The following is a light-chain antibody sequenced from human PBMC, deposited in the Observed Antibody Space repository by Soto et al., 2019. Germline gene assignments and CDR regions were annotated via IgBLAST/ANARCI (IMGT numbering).Light chain of an antibody. CDR2: DAS. J-gene: IGKJ1*01. CDR3: QQYNTYRT. CDR1: QSVSTW. Sequence: DIQMTQSPSTLSASVGDRLTITCRASQSVSTWLAWYQQKPGKAPKLLIYDASTLESGVPSRFSGSGSGREFTLTITRLQPDDFATYYCQQYNTYRTFGRGTRVEI. V-gene: IGKV1-5*01.